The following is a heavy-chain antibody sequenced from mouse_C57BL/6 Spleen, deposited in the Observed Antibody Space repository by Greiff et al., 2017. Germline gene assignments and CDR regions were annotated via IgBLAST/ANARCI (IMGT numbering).Heavy chain of an antibody. V-gene: IGHV3-6*01. Sequence: EVQLQESGPGLVKPSQSLSLTCSVTGYSITSGYYWNWIRQFPGNKLEWMGYISYDGSNNYNPSLKNRISITRDTSKNPFFLKLNAVTTEDTATYYCAIEGNYDYDLDFDYWGQGTTLTVSS. D-gene: IGHD2-4*01. CDR3: AIEGNYDYDLDFDY. CDR2: ISYDGSN. CDR1: GYSITSGYY. J-gene: IGHJ2*01.